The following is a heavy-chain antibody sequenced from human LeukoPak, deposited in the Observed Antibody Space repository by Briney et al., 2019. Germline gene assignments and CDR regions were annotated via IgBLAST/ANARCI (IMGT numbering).Heavy chain of an antibody. Sequence: SETLSLTCTVSGGSISSSSYYWGWIRQPPGKGLEWIGSIYYSGSTYYNPSLKSRVTISVDTSKNQFSLKLSSVTAADTAVYYCARDPTIAAAGTFDYXXXGXLVTVSS. CDR3: ARDPTIAAAGTFDY. CDR1: GGSISSSSYY. J-gene: IGHJ4*02. V-gene: IGHV4-39*07. D-gene: IGHD6-13*01. CDR2: IYYSGST.